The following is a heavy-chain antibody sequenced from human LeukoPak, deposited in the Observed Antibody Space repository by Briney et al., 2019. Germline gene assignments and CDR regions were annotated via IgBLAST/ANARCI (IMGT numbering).Heavy chain of an antibody. V-gene: IGHV4-39*01. CDR2: IYYSGIT. Sequence: KPSETLSLTCTVSGGSISSSSYYWGWIRQPPGKGLEWIGYIYYSGITNYNPSLKSRVTISVDTSKNQFSLKLSSVTAADTAVYYCARQNYYYESSGYYRYFDYWGQGTLVTVSS. CDR3: ARQNYYYESSGYYRYFDY. D-gene: IGHD3-22*01. J-gene: IGHJ4*02. CDR1: GGSISSSSYY.